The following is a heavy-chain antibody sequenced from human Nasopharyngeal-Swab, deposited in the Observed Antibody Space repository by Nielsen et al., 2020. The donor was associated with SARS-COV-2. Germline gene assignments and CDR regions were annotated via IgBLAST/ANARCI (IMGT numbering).Heavy chain of an antibody. CDR2: ISAYNGNT. CDR3: AGDRGESRMYGCLFDS. D-gene: IGHD4-17*01. CDR1: GDTFSSYA. V-gene: IGHV1-18*01. J-gene: IGHJ4*02. Sequence: ASVKVSCKASGDTFSSYAISWVRQAPGQGLEWMGWISAYNGNTNYAQKLQGRVTMTTDTSTSTAYMELRSLRSDDTAVYYCAGDRGESRMYGCLFDSWGQGTLVTVSS.